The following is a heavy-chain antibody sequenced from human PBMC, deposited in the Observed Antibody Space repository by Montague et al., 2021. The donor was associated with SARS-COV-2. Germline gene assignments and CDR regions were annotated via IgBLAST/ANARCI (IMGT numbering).Heavy chain of an antibody. CDR3: ARESSQFFGSGPLDY. J-gene: IGHJ4*02. Sequence: SLRLSCAASGFTVSSTYMNWVRQVPGKGLEWVSSISSSSVTYSADSLKGRFTISRDNSQNTVYLQMNSLRAEDTAVYFCARESSQFFGSGPLDYWGQGSLVTVSS. V-gene: IGHV3-66*01. CDR1: GFTVSSTY. D-gene: IGHD3-10*01. CDR2: ISSSSVT.